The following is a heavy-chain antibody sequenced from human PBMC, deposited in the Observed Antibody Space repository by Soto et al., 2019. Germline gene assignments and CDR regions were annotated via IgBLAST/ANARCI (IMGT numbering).Heavy chain of an antibody. CDR1: GGSISSYY. Sequence: SETLSLTCTVSGGSISSYYWSWTRQPPGKGLEWIGYIYYSGSTNYNPSLKSRVTISVDTSKNQFSLKLSSVTAADTAVYYCAREGVSSSWYNYYGMDVWGQGTTVTVSS. D-gene: IGHD6-13*01. CDR2: IYYSGST. V-gene: IGHV4-59*01. J-gene: IGHJ6*02. CDR3: AREGVSSSWYNYYGMDV.